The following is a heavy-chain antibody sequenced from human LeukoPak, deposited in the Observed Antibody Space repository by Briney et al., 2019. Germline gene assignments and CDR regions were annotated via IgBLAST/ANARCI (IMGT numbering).Heavy chain of an antibody. J-gene: IGHJ4*02. D-gene: IGHD3-3*01. CDR1: GFTFSDYY. Sequence: GGSRRLSCAVSGFTFSDYYMNWIRQALGKGLEWVSYISRGGSTTYYADSVKGRFTISRDNVKNSLYLQMNSLRAEDTAVYYCARGGPPYDFWSGPRFDYWGQGTLVTVSS. V-gene: IGHV3-11*04. CDR2: ISRGGSTT. CDR3: ARGGPPYDFWSGPRFDY.